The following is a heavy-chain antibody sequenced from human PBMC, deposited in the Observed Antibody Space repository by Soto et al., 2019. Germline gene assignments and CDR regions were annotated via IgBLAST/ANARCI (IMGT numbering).Heavy chain of an antibody. D-gene: IGHD2-2*01. Sequence: PGGSLRLSCVASGFTFSRYVMSWVRQAPGKGLEWVSTINSNGDSTYYADSVKGRFTISRDNSRNSLYLQVNSLRAEDTAVYYCAMVPDLDYCTRTCCLYYFDYWGQGALVTVSS. CDR1: GFTFSRYV. J-gene: IGHJ4*02. CDR2: INSNGDST. V-gene: IGHV3-23*01. CDR3: AMVPDLDYCTRTCCLYYFDY.